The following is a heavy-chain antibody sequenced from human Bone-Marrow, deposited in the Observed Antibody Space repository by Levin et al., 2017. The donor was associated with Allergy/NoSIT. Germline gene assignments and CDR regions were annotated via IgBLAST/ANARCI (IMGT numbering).Heavy chain of an antibody. V-gene: IGHV3-48*01. D-gene: IGHD3-10*01. CDR1: GFTFNSRS. CDR2: IDAGGSTT. J-gene: IGHJ3*01. Sequence: GGSLRLSCAASGFTFNSRSMSWVRHASGKGLEWLSYIDAGGSTTHYADSVKGRFTISRDNARNSLYLQMNSLRGEDTAVYYCVSSAVFIPAVNAGVAAFDVWGQGTVVTVSS. CDR3: VSSAVFIPAVNAGVAAFDV.